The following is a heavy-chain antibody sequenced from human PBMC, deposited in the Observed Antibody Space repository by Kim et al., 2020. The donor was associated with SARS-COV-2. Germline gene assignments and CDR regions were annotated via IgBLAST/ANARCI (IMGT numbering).Heavy chain of an antibody. CDR3: LAEIGSRSFDH. J-gene: IGHJ4*02. CDR2: IAYDGSHI. CDR1: GFTFSAHA. Sequence: GGSLRLSCAASGFTFSAHALHWVRQAPGKGLEWVAHIAYDGSHISYPDSVKGRFIISRDDTKSTLYLQMNSLRPDDTAVYYCLAEIGSRSFDHWGQGTLVTVSS. D-gene: IGHD3-10*01. V-gene: IGHV3-30*04.